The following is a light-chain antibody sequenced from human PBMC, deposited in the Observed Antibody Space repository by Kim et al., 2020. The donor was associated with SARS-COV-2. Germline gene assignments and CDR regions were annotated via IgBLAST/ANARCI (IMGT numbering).Light chain of an antibody. J-gene: IGLJ3*02. CDR3: QVWDSSGDHWV. Sequence: APGQKASITCGGNNIGSKSVHWYQQKPGQAPVLVIYYDGDRPSGIPERFSGSNSGNTATLTISRVEAGDEADYYCQVWDSSGDHWVFGGGTQLTVL. CDR2: YDG. V-gene: IGLV3-21*04. CDR1: NIGSKS.